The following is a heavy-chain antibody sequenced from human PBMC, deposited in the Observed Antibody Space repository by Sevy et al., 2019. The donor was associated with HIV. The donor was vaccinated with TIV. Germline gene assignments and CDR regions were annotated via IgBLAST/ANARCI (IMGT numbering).Heavy chain of an antibody. J-gene: IGHJ6*02. Sequence: GGSLRLSCAASGFTFSSYAMHWVRQAPGKGLEWVAVISYDGSNKYYADSVKGRFTISRDNSKNTLYLQMNSLRAEDTAVYYCAGGYDSSVYYSYGYYYYGMDVWGQGTTVTVSS. CDR1: GFTFSSYA. V-gene: IGHV3-30-3*01. D-gene: IGHD3-22*01. CDR3: AGGYDSSVYYSYGYYYYGMDV. CDR2: ISYDGSNK.